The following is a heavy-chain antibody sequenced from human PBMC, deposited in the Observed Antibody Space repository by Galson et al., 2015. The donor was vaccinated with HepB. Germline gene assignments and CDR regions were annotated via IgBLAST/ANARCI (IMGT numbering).Heavy chain of an antibody. CDR3: ARVDLWLREDYRDV. D-gene: IGHD3-9*01. V-gene: IGHV1-2*06. J-gene: IGHJ6*03. CDR2: INCNTGGT. CDR1: GFMFTGYY. Sequence: SVKVSCKASGFMFTGYYMYWVRQAPGQGLEWMERINCNTGGTNNAEKFQGRVTMTRDTSISTAYMELRRLRYDDTAVYYCARVDLWLREDYRDVWGKGTTVTVSS.